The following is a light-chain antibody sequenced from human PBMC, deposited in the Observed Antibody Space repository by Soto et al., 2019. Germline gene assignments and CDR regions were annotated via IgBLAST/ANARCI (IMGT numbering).Light chain of an antibody. Sequence: IQMTQSPSFLYASLRDRVSILWRASQGIRNELSWFQQRPGNAPTLLISAASRLQSGVPSRFSGRGSGTDFTLTISSLQPEDFATYYCLQDYDYPRTFGQGTEVDI. J-gene: IGKJ1*01. CDR3: LQDYDYPRT. CDR1: QGIRNE. CDR2: AAS. V-gene: IGKV1-6*01.